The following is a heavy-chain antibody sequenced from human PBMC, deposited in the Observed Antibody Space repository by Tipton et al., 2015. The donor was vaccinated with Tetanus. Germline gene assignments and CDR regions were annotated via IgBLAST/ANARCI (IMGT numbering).Heavy chain of an antibody. D-gene: IGHD2-21*02. CDR1: GFTFDSYP. J-gene: IGHJ4*02. CDR2: SYSGGSYA. Sequence: SLRLSCAASGFTFDSYPMNWVRQAPGKGLEWISVSYSGGSYAYYADSVKGRFTISRDNAKNSLYLQMISLRAEDTAVYSCARGMAEASNCGGDCYSDYWGQGTLVTVSS. V-gene: IGHV3-21*01. CDR3: ARGMAEASNCGGDCYSDY.